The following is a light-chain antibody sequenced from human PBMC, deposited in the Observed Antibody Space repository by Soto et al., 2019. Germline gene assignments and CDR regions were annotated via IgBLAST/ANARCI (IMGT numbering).Light chain of an antibody. CDR3: LVWDDGRNDLYV. Sequence: QSVLTQPPSASGTPGQTVSISCSGSRSNIGKNFVSWYRQVPGTAPKVLIHSTEQRPAGVPDRFSGSKSGTSASLAISGLQSEDEADYYCLVWDDGRNDLYVIGSGTKVTVL. V-gene: IGLV1-44*01. CDR1: RSNIGKNF. CDR2: STE. J-gene: IGLJ1*01.